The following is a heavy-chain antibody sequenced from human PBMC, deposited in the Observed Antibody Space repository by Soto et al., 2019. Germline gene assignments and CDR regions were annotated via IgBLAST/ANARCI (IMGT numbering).Heavy chain of an antibody. CDR3: ERRTGSYAGYFDY. V-gene: IGHV4-31*03. Sequence: TSETLSLTCTVSGGSISSGGYYWSWIRQHPGKGLEWIGYIYYSRSTYYNPSLKSRVTILVDTSKNQFSLKLSSVTAADTDVYYGERRTGSYAGYFDYWGQGTLVTVSS. CDR2: IYYSRST. J-gene: IGHJ4*02. D-gene: IGHD1-26*01. CDR1: GGSISSGGYY.